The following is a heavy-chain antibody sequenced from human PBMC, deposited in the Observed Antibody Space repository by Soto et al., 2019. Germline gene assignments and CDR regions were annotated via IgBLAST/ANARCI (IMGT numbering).Heavy chain of an antibody. D-gene: IGHD3-16*01. CDR3: ARVLARFSRSAFDV. J-gene: IGHJ3*01. CDR2: IDYSGSS. Sequence: QLQLQQWGAGLLKPSETLSLTCAVYGGSFTTQYWSWIRPSPGKGLGWIGEIDYSGSSTYNPSLKSRVTISADTSKDQLSQKLTSMTGADTAVYYCARVLARFSRSAFDVGGQGTMVAVSS. CDR1: GGSFTTQY. V-gene: IGHV4-34*01.